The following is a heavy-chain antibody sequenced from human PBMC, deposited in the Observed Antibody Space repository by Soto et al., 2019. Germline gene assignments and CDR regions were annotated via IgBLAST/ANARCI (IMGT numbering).Heavy chain of an antibody. D-gene: IGHD2-2*01. J-gene: IGHJ5*02. CDR3: ARDNHIVVVPAEGPPGMKFRYWKNWFDP. V-gene: IGHV3-33*01. Sequence: QVQLVESGGGVVQPGRSLRLSCAASGFTFSSYGMHWVRQAPGKGLAWVAVIWYEGRNKYYADSVTGRFTISRDNSKNTLYLQMDSLRAEDTAVYYCARDNHIVVVPAEGPPGMKFRYWKNWFDPWGQGTLVTFSS. CDR2: IWYEGRNK. CDR1: GFTFSSYG.